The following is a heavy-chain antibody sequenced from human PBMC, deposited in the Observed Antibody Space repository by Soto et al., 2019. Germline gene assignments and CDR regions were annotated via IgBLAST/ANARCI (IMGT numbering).Heavy chain of an antibody. D-gene: IGHD6-13*01. CDR3: ARDRGEYTSSWFWYFSH. CDR2: LNIAGTI. CDR1: GASIRSFN. Sequence: PSETLSLTCSVSGASIRSFNWNWVRQPAGKGPEWVGRLNIAGTINYNPSLKSRITMSMDTSKNQISLHLRSVTAADTAIYYCARDRGEYTSSWFWYFSHWGHGTLVTVSS. V-gene: IGHV4-4*07. J-gene: IGHJ2*01.